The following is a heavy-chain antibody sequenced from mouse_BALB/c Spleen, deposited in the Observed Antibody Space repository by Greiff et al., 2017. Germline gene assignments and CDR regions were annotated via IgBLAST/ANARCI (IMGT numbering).Heavy chain of an antibody. CDR2: IRSKSNNYAT. CDR1: GFTFNTYA. V-gene: IGHV10-1*02. D-gene: IGHD2-4*01. CDR3: VRGDYDAY. J-gene: IGHJ3*01. Sequence: EVHLVESGGGLVQPKGSLKLSCAASGFTFNTYAMNWVRQAPGKGLEWVARIRSKSNNYATYYADSVKDRFTISRDDSQSMLYLQMNNLKTEDTAMYYCVRGDYDAYWGQGTLVTVSA.